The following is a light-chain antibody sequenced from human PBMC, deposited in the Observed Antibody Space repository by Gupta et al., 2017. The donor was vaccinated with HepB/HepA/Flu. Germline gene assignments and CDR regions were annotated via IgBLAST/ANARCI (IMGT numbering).Light chain of an antibody. CDR3: QAWDSSTGGV. Sequence: SSELTQPPSVSVSPGQTASITCSGDKWGDKYACWYQQKPGQSPVLVIYQDSKRPSGIPERFSGSNSGNTATLTISGTQAMDEADYYCQAWDSSTGGVFGTGTKVTVL. CDR1: KWGDKY. J-gene: IGLJ1*01. V-gene: IGLV3-1*01. CDR2: QDS.